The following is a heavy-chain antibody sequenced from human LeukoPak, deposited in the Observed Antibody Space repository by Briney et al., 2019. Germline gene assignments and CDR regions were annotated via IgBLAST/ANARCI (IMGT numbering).Heavy chain of an antibody. J-gene: IGHJ2*01. CDR2: IYYTGST. CDR3: ARRGYSSGSYSYWYFDL. V-gene: IGHV4-39*01. D-gene: IGHD3-10*01. CDR1: GGSISSSTYY. Sequence: SETLSLTCTVSGGSISSSTYYWGWIRQPPGKGLEWIGDIYYTGSTYYNPSLKSRVTISVDTSKNQFSLKLSSVTAADTAVYYCARRGYSSGSYSYWYFDLWGRGTLV.